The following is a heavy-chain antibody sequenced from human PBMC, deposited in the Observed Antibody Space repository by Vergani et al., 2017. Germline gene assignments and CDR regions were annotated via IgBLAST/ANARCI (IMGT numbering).Heavy chain of an antibody. V-gene: IGHV4-39*01. CDR2: ISYGGGT. CDR3: ARHRKYYDDAFDI. D-gene: IGHD3-22*01. Sequence: QLQLQESGPGLVTPSETLYLTCTVSGGSISSSSYYWGWIRQPPGKGLEWIGSISYGGGTYYNPSLKSRVTISVDTSKNQFSLKLSSVTAADTTIFYCARHRKYYDDAFDIWGQGTMVTVSS. CDR1: GGSISSSSYY. J-gene: IGHJ3*02.